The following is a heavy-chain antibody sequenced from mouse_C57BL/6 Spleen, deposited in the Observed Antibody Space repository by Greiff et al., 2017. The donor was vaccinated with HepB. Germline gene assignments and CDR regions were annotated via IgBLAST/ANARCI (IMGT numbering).Heavy chain of an antibody. D-gene: IGHD1-1*01. CDR3: ARPRYYYGSSSWFAY. CDR1: GFTFSSYT. Sequence: EVQVVESGGGLVKPGGSLKLSCAASGFTFSSYTMSWVRQTPEKRLEWVATISGGGGNTYYPDSVKGRFTISRDNAKNTLYLQMSSLRSEDTALYYCARPRYYYGSSSWFAYWGQGTLVTVSA. J-gene: IGHJ3*01. CDR2: ISGGGGNT. V-gene: IGHV5-9*01.